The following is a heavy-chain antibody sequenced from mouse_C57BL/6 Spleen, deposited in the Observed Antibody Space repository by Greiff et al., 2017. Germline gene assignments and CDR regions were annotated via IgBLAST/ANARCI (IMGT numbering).Heavy chain of an antibody. J-gene: IGHJ4*01. CDR2: FNPSNGGT. D-gene: IGHD2-5*01. Sequence: QVQLQQPGTELVKPGASVKLSCKASGYTFTSYWMHWVKQRPGQGLEWIGNFNPSNGGTNYNEKFKSKATLTVEKSSSTAYLQLSSLTSEDSAVDYCARYCSNYQGKAMDDWGQGTAGTVSS. CDR1: GYTFTSYW. CDR3: ARYCSNYQGKAMDD. V-gene: IGHV1-53*01.